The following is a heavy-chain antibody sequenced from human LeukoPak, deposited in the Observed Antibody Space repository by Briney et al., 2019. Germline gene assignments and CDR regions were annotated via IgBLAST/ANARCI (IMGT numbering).Heavy chain of an antibody. J-gene: IGHJ5*02. Sequence: SETLSLTCTVSGGSISSYYWSWIRQPPGKGLEWIGYTYTSGSTNYNPSLKSRVTISVDTSKNQFSLKLSSVTAADTAVYYCARHESIAAAARNWFDPWGQGTLVTVSS. CDR2: TYTSGST. V-gene: IGHV4-4*09. D-gene: IGHD6-13*01. CDR1: GGSISSYY. CDR3: ARHESIAAAARNWFDP.